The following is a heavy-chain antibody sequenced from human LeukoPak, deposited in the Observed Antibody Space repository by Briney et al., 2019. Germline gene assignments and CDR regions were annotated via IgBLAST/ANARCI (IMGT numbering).Heavy chain of an antibody. Sequence: GGSLRLSCAASGFTFSSYGMHWVRQAPGKGLVWVTFILYDGSHEYYADSVKGRFTSSRDNSKNTLYLQTNSLRPEDTAVYYCAKGGEGGSHRYFEYWGQGTLVTVSS. V-gene: IGHV3-30*02. CDR1: GFTFSSYG. J-gene: IGHJ4*02. D-gene: IGHD1-26*01. CDR2: ILYDGSHE. CDR3: AKGGEGGSHRYFEY.